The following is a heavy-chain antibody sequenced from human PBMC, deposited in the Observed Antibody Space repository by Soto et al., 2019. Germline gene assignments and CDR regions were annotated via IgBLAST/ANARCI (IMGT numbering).Heavy chain of an antibody. D-gene: IGHD5-12*01. Sequence: EVQLVESGGGLVKPGGSLRLSCVASGFTFSTYTMSWVRQAPGQGLEWLSAMGTSTSYIYYANSVKGRFTISRDNAKNAVFLQTDSLRAEDTAMYYCASAAFTYSTINAFPHWGQGTLVTVSS. CDR3: ASAAFTYSTINAFPH. CDR1: GFTFSTYT. V-gene: IGHV3-21*02. J-gene: IGHJ4*02. CDR2: MGTSTSYI.